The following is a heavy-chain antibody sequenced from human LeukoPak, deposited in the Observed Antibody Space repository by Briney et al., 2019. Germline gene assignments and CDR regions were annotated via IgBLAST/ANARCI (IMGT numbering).Heavy chain of an antibody. CDR1: GGSINSNSHH. V-gene: IGHV4-39*01. Sequence: PSETLSLTCSVSGGSINSNSHHWDWIRQAPGKALEWIGNIYCSGTTSYSPSLKSRVSISVDTSKNQFSLRLTSVTAADTAVYYCARRGDILTDYAFDYWGQGTLVTVSS. CDR3: ARRGDILTDYAFDY. D-gene: IGHD3-9*01. CDR2: IYCSGTT. J-gene: IGHJ4*02.